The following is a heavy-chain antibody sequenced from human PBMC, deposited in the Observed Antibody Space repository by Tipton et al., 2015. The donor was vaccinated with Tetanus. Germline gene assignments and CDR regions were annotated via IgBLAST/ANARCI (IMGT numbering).Heavy chain of an antibody. CDR1: GFTFHESY. CDR2: INHSGNT. Sequence: LRLSCAASGFTFHESYMSWIRQAPGKGLEWIGEINHSGNTNHNPSLKSRVTLSVDTSKNQFSLKLTSVTAADTAVYYCARADYNLSRKGPFDSWGQGSLVLVSS. CDR3: ARADYNLSRKGPFDS. D-gene: IGHD3-10*01. V-gene: IGHV4-34*01. J-gene: IGHJ4*02.